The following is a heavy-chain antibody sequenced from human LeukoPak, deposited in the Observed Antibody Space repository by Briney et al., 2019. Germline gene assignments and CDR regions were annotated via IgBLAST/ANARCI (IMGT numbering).Heavy chain of an antibody. D-gene: IGHD1-26*01. V-gene: IGHV3-23*01. J-gene: IGHJ4*02. Sequence: GGSLRLSCAASGFTFSSYAMSWVRQAPGKGLEWVSAISGSGGSTYYADSVKGRFTISRDNSKNTLYLQMNSLRAEDTAVYYCARGGAEHTSFDSWGQVTLVTVSS. CDR2: ISGSGGST. CDR1: GFTFSSYA. CDR3: ARGGAEHTSFDS.